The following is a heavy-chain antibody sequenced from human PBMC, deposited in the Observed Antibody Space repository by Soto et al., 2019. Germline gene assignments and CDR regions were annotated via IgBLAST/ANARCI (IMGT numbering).Heavy chain of an antibody. Sequence: PSETLSLTCTVSGGSINSGDYYWSWIGQPPGKGLEWTGYIYDSGSTYYNPSLKSRVTMSVDTSKNEFSLKLSSVTAADTAVYYCARSGAPAASYYYAMDVWGQGTTVTVSS. J-gene: IGHJ6*02. CDR2: IYDSGST. CDR3: ARSGAPAASYYYAMDV. V-gene: IGHV4-30-4*01. CDR1: GGSINSGDYY. D-gene: IGHD2-2*01.